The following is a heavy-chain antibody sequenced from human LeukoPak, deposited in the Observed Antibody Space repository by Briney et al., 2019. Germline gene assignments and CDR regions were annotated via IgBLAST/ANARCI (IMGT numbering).Heavy chain of an antibody. CDR3: ASTQANWGSRNWFDP. CDR2: IYYSGST. Sequence: SETPSLTCTVSGGSISSDNHYWSWIRQPPGKGLEWIGYIYYSGSTYYNPSLKSQITISVNTSNNQFSLKLSSVTAADTAVYYCASTQANWGSRNWFDPWGQGTLVTVSS. J-gene: IGHJ5*02. CDR1: GGSISSDNHY. D-gene: IGHD7-27*01. V-gene: IGHV4-30-4*01.